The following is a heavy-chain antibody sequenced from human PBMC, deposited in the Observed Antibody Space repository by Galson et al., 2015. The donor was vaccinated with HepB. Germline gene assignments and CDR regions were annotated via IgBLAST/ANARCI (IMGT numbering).Heavy chain of an antibody. V-gene: IGHV3-33*01. Sequence: SLRLSCAASGFTFNSYGMHWVRQAPGKGLEWVAVIWYDGSNKYYADSVKGRFTISRDNSKNTPYLQMNSLRAEDTAVYYCARWFGELLGNDYWGQGTLVTVSS. CDR1: GFTFNSYG. CDR3: ARWFGELLGNDY. CDR2: IWYDGSNK. J-gene: IGHJ4*02. D-gene: IGHD3-10*01.